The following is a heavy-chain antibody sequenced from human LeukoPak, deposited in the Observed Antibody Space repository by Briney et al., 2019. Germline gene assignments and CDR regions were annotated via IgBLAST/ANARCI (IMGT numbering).Heavy chain of an antibody. Sequence: GASVKVSCKASGGTFSSYAISWVRQAPGQGLEWMGGIIPIFGTANYAQKLQGRVTITTDESTSTAYMELSSLRSEDTAVYYCARVGQIENDAFDIWGQGTMVTVSS. CDR1: GGTFSSYA. V-gene: IGHV1-69*05. CDR3: ARVGQIENDAFDI. J-gene: IGHJ3*02. CDR2: IIPIFGTA. D-gene: IGHD2/OR15-2a*01.